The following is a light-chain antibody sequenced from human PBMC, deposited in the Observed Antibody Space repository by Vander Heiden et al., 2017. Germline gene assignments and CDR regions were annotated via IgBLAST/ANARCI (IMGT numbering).Light chain of an antibody. CDR3: HQYGLSPLT. Sequence: ILLTQSPGTLSLSPGERAPLSCRASQILSSRYLAWYQQKPGQAPRRLIYGAARMATGSPDRFSGSGSGTDYTLTISRMKPEDFAVYYCHQYGLSPLTFGGGTKVEI. V-gene: IGKV3-20*01. CDR1: QILSSRY. J-gene: IGKJ4*01. CDR2: GAA.